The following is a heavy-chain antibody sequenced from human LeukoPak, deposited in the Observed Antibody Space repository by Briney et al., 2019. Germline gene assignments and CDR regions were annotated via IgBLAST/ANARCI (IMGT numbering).Heavy chain of an antibody. CDR2: SGST. Sequence: SETLSLTCTVSGGSISSYYWGWIRQPPGKGLEWIGSGSTYYNPSLKSRVTISVDTSKNQFSLKLSSVTAADTAIYFCARRKRGSGGPFDYWGQGTLVTVSS. V-gene: IGHV4-59*08. CDR3: ARRKRGSGGPFDY. CDR1: GGSISSYY. J-gene: IGHJ4*02. D-gene: IGHD6-19*01.